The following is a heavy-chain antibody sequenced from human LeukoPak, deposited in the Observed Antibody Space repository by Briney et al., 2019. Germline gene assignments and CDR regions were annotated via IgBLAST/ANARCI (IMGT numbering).Heavy chain of an antibody. J-gene: IGHJ4*02. V-gene: IGHV1-2*02. CDR3: ARVRDSSSWFVDFDY. D-gene: IGHD6-13*01. CDR2: INPNSGGS. CDR1: EYTFTGYY. Sequence: ASVKVSCKASEYTFTGYYMHWVRQAPGQGLEWMGWINPNSGGSNYAQKFQGRVTMTRDTSISTAYMELSRLRSDDTAVYYCARVRDSSSWFVDFDYWGQGTLVTVSS.